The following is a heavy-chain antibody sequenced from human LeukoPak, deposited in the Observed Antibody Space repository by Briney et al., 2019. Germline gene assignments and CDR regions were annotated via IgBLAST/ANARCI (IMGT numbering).Heavy chain of an antibody. CDR2: ISGSGGST. CDR3: AKARYCSGGSCYADY. Sequence: GGSLRLSCAASGFTFSSYAMSSVRQAPGKGLEWVSAISGSGGSTYYADSVKGRFTISRGNSKNTLYLQMTSLRAEDTAVYYSAKARYCSGGSCYADYWGQGTLVIVSS. CDR1: GFTFSSYA. V-gene: IGHV3-23*01. J-gene: IGHJ4*02. D-gene: IGHD2-15*01.